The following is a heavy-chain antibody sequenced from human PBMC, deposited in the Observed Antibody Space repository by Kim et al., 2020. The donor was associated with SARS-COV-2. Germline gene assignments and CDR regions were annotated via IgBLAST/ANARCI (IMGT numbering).Heavy chain of an antibody. CDR1: GYTFTSYG. D-gene: IGHD2-15*01. Sequence: ASVKVSCKASGYTFTSYGISWVRQAPGQGLEWMGWISAYNGNTNYAQKLQGRVTMTTDTSTSTAYMELWSLRSDDTAVYYCARDLESIVEMARDAFDIWGQGTMVTVSS. J-gene: IGHJ3*02. CDR2: ISAYNGNT. V-gene: IGHV1-18*01. CDR3: ARDLESIVEMARDAFDI.